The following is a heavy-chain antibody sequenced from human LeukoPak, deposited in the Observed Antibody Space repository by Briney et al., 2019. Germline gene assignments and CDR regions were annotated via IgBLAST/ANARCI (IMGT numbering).Heavy chain of an antibody. CDR1: GGTFTRYA. Sequence: SVSVSCTASGGTFTRYAISWVRQAPGHGGEWMGGISPIIVIGAYAKKFQGRVTITAEEPTRTAYMELSRLRSEATAGFSCASLRPARYSSSWFDYGMDVWGQGTTVTVFS. D-gene: IGHD6-13*01. CDR3: ASLRPARYSSSWFDYGMDV. CDR2: ISPIIVIG. V-gene: IGHV1-69*10. J-gene: IGHJ6*02.